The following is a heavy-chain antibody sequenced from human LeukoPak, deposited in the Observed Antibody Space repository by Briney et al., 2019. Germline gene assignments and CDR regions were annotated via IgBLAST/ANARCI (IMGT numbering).Heavy chain of an antibody. V-gene: IGHV4-30-4*01. Sequence: SETLSLTCTVSGGSISSFDYYWSWIRQPPGKGLEGIRHIFYTGRTYHNSSRESRLTMSVDTSKNQFSLKLSSVTAADTAVYYCARLDWGHTWIDSWGQGTLVTVSS. D-gene: IGHD7-27*01. CDR1: GGSISSFDYY. CDR2: IFYTGRT. CDR3: ARLDWGHTWIDS. J-gene: IGHJ5*01.